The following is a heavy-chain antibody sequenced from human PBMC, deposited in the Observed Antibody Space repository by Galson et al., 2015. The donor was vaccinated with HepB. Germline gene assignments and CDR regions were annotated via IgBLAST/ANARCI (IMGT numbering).Heavy chain of an antibody. V-gene: IGHV3-33*06. CDR1: GFTFKNYD. Sequence: SLRLSCAASGFTFKNYDIHWVRHVPGKGLQWVASISSAGGHERCGDSVRGRFTISRDNDMNMVYLQMTSLRTDDTALYFCAKDAAGWCGGHHNYHEYYMGVWATGTSVSV. D-gene: IGHD6-19*01. J-gene: IGHJ6*03. CDR3: AKDAAGWCGGHHNYHEYYMGV. CDR2: ISSAGGHE.